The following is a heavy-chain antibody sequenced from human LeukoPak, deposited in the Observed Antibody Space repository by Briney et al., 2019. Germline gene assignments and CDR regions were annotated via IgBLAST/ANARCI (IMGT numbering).Heavy chain of an antibody. D-gene: IGHD3-22*01. CDR3: ARSHYYDSSGYYYPGDY. J-gene: IGHJ4*02. CDR2: IIPIFGTA. CDR1: GGSFSSYA. Sequence: KISCKASGGSFSSYAISWVRQAPGQGLEWMGGIIPIFGTANYAQKFQGRVTITADESTSTAYMELSSLRSEDTAVYYCARSHYYDSSGYYYPGDYWGQGTLVTVSS. V-gene: IGHV1-69*01.